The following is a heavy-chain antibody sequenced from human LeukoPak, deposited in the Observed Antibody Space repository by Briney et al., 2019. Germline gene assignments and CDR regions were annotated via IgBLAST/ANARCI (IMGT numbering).Heavy chain of an antibody. D-gene: IGHD2-15*01. CDR2: IYYSGST. Sequence: SQTLSLTCTVSGGSISSGGYYWSWIRQHPGKGLEWIGYIYYSGSTYYNPSLKSRVTISVDTSKNQLSLKLSSVTAADTAVYYCARVGSRRDYYYMDVWGKGTTVTVSS. V-gene: IGHV4-31*03. CDR1: GGSISSGGYY. J-gene: IGHJ6*03. CDR3: ARVGSRRDYYYMDV.